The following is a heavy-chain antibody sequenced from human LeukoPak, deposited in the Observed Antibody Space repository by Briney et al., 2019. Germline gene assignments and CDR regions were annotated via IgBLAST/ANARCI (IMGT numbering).Heavy chain of an antibody. V-gene: IGHV4-31*03. Sequence: SQTLSRTCTVSGGSISSGGYYWSWIRQHPGKGLEWIGYIYYSGSTYYNLSLKSRVTISVDTSKNQFSLKLSSVTAADTAVYYCARISDYYFDYWGQGTLVTVSS. CDR2: IYYSGST. CDR3: ARISDYYFDY. D-gene: IGHD2-15*01. CDR1: GGSISSGGYY. J-gene: IGHJ4*02.